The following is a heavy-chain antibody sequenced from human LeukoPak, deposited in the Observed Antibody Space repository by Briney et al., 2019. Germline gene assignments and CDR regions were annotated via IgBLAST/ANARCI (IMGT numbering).Heavy chain of an antibody. CDR1: GGSISSYY. Sequence: SETLSLTCTVSGGSISSYYWSWVRQPPGKGLEWIGYIYYSGSTNYNPSLKSRVTISVDTSKNQSSLKLSSVTAADTAVYYCARGLVRGVIGYWGQGTLVTVSS. CDR2: IYYSGST. J-gene: IGHJ4*02. CDR3: ARGLVRGVIGY. D-gene: IGHD3-10*01. V-gene: IGHV4-59*01.